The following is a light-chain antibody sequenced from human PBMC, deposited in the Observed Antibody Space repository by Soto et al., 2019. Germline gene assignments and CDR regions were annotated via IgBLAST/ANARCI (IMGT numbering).Light chain of an antibody. V-gene: IGLV2-14*01. Sequence: QSALTQPASMSGSPGQSITISCTGTSSDVGDYNYVSWYQQHPGKAPKLMIYEVTNRPSGVSNRFSGSKSGNTASLTISGLQAEDESDYYCSSYTSSFTDVFGTGTKLTVL. CDR1: SSDVGDYNY. CDR2: EVT. CDR3: SSYTSSFTDV. J-gene: IGLJ1*01.